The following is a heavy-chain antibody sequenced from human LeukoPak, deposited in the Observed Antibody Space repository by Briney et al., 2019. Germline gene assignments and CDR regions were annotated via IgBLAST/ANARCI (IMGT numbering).Heavy chain of an antibody. CDR3: ARGQNGGVAGRGYYYYGMDV. D-gene: IGHD6-19*01. V-gene: IGHV1-8*02. J-gene: IGHJ6*02. Sequence: ASVKVSCKASGYTFTSYDINWVRQATGQGLEWMGWMNPNSGNTGYAQKFQGRVTMTRNTSISTAYMELSSLRSEDTAVYYCARGQNGGVAGRGYYYYGMDVWGQGTTVTVSS. CDR1: GYTFTSYD. CDR2: MNPNSGNT.